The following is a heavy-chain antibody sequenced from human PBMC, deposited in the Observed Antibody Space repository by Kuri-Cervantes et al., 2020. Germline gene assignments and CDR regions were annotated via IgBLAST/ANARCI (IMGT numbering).Heavy chain of an antibody. J-gene: IGHJ3*02. CDR2: ISAYNGNT. CDR1: GYTFTSYG. Sequence: ASVKVSCKASGYTFTSYGISWVRQAPGQGLEWMGWISAYNGNTNYAQKLQGRVTMTTDTSTSTVYMELSSLRSEDTAVYYCARDRDVVVVAAGGDAFDIWGQGTMVTVSS. D-gene: IGHD2-15*01. CDR3: ARDRDVVVVAAGGDAFDI. V-gene: IGHV1-18*01.